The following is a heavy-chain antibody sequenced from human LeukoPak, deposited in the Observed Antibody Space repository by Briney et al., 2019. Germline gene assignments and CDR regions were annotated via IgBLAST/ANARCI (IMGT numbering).Heavy chain of an antibody. CDR3: ARSDNLDY. V-gene: IGHV3-74*01. D-gene: IGHD1-1*01. CDR1: GMIISGSW. Sequence: GGSLRLSCAASGMIISGSWMHWVRQAPGKGLVWVSRIKGDGSTTSYADSVRGRFTISRDSAKNTVYLQMNSLRAEDTAVYYCARSDNLDYWGQGTLVTVSS. CDR2: IKGDGSTT. J-gene: IGHJ4*02.